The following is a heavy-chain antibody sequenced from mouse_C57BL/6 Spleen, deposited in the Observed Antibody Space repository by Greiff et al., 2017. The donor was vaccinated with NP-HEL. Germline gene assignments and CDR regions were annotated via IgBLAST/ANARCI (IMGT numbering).Heavy chain of an antibody. D-gene: IGHD2-4*01. CDR1: GYTFTSYW. V-gene: IGHV1-74*01. J-gene: IGHJ4*01. CDR2: IHPSDSDT. Sequence: QVQLQQPGADLVKPGASVKVSCKASGYTFTSYWIHWVKQRPGQGLEWIGRIHPSDSDTNYNQKFKGKATLTVDKSSSTAYMQLSSLTSEDSAVYYCAMGHIYYDYPHAMDYWGQGTSVTVSS. CDR3: AMGHIYYDYPHAMDY.